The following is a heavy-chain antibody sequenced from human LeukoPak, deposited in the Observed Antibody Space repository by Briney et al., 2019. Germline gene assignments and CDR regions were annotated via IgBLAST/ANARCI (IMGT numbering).Heavy chain of an antibody. CDR1: GGTFSSYA. CDR2: IIPILGIA. J-gene: IGHJ4*02. CDR3: ARDRRDYGGNPFDY. D-gene: IGHD4-23*01. Sequence: EASVKVSCKASGGTFSSYAISWVRQAPGQGLEWMGRIIPILGIANYAQKFQGRVTITADKSTSTAYMELSSLRSEDTAVYYCARDRRDYGGNPFDYWGQGTLVTVSS. V-gene: IGHV1-69*04.